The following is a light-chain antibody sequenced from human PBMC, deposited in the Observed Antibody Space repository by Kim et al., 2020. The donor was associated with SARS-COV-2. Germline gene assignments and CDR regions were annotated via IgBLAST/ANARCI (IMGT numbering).Light chain of an antibody. CDR1: QVISNY. CDR2: DAS. CDR3: QQYDSVPWT. V-gene: IGKV1-27*01. Sequence: SSVGDGLTLSSRADQVISNYFAWSQRKPGRPPTLLIYDASGLQSGVPSRFSGSRSGTDFTLTISSLQPEDVGTYYCQQYDSVPWTFGQGTKVDIK. J-gene: IGKJ1*01.